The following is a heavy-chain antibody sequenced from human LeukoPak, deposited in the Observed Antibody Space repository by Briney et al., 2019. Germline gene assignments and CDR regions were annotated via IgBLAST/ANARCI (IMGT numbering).Heavy chain of an antibody. Sequence: GGSLRLSCAASGFTFSGVWMSWVRQAPGKGLEWVGRTRNKANSYTTEYAASVKGRFTISRDDSKNSLYLQMNSLKTEDTAVYYCARDHPPPGIAAAGTDYWGQGTLVTVSS. CDR1: GFTFSGVW. D-gene: IGHD6-13*01. CDR2: TRNKANSYTT. CDR3: ARDHPPPGIAAAGTDY. J-gene: IGHJ4*02. V-gene: IGHV3-72*01.